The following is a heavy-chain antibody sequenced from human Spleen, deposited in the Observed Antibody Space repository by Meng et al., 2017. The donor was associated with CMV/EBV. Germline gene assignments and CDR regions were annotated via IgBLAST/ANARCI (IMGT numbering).Heavy chain of an antibody. Sequence: CAASRLTFSTSAMHWVRQTPGKGLEWVSVIYIGGGAAYYADSVKGRFTVSRDDSKNTLYLQMNSLRAEDTALYYCTKSWSNNYNIQDNWGQGTLVTVSS. J-gene: IGHJ4*02. V-gene: IGHV3-23*03. D-gene: IGHD1-1*01. CDR3: TKSWSNNYNIQDN. CDR1: RLTFSTSA. CDR2: IYIGGGAA.